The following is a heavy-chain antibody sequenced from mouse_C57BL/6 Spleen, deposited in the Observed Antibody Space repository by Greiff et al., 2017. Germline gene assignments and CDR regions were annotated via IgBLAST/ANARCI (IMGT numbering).Heavy chain of an antibody. CDR2: IHPNRGST. CDR3: AREVVYDYDRRASWIAY. D-gene: IGHD2-4*01. Sequence: QVQLQQPGAELVKPGASVKLSCKASGYTFTSYWMHWVKQRPGKGLGWIGMIHPNRGSTNYNEKFKSKATLTVDKSSSTAYMQLSSLTSEDSAVYTCAREVVYDYDRRASWIAYWGQGTVVTVSA. J-gene: IGHJ3*01. V-gene: IGHV1-64*01. CDR1: GYTFTSYW.